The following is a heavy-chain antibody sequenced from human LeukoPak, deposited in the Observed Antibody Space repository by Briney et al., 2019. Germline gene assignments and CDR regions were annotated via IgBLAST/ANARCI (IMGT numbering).Heavy chain of an antibody. D-gene: IGHD2-21*02. J-gene: IGHJ4*02. Sequence: GSLRLSCVASGFTFSSCGMHWVRQAPGKGLEWVAVIWYDGSNKYYADSVKGRFTISRDNSKNTLYLQMNSLRAEDTAVYYCAKVLATYCGGDCPPYFDYWGQGTLVTVSS. CDR3: AKVLATYCGGDCPPYFDY. V-gene: IGHV3-30*02. CDR1: GFTFSSCG. CDR2: IWYDGSNK.